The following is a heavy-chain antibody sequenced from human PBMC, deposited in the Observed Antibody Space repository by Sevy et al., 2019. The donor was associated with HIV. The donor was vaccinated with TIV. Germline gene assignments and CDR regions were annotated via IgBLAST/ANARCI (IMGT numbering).Heavy chain of an antibody. J-gene: IGHJ4*02. CDR2: IYPDDSDV. V-gene: IGHV5-51*01. CDR3: ARRFYDSTGYPQYFFDH. Sequence: GESLKISCRGSGYRFTSYWIAWVRQVPGKGLEWMGIIYPDDSDVRYSPSLQGQVTISVDKSISTAYLQWRSLEALDTAMYFCARRFYDSTGYPQYFFDHWGQGTLVTVSS. D-gene: IGHD3-22*01. CDR1: GYRFTSYW.